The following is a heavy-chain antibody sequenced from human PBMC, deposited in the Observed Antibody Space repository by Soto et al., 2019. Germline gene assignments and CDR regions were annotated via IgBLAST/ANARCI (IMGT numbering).Heavy chain of an antibody. J-gene: IGHJ6*02. CDR2: IGTAGDT. D-gene: IGHD3-9*01. CDR1: GFTFSSYD. Sequence: PGGSLRLSCAASGFTFSSYDMHWVRQATGKGLEWVSAIGTAGDTYYPGSVKGRFTISRENAKNSLYLQMNSLRAGDTAVYYCARDTISLSGAHYYYYGMDVWGQGTKVTVSS. CDR3: ARDTISLSGAHYYYYGMDV. V-gene: IGHV3-13*01.